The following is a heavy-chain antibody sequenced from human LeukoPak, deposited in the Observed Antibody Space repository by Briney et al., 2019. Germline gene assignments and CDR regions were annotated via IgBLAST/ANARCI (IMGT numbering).Heavy chain of an antibody. Sequence: KPSETLSLTCTVSGGSISSSSYYWGWIRQPPGKGLEWIGSIYYSGSTYYNPSLKSRVTISVDTSKNQFSLKLSSVTAADTAVYYCARHVVATFGFDPWGQGTLVIVSS. J-gene: IGHJ5*02. V-gene: IGHV4-39*01. CDR3: ARHVVATFGFDP. CDR2: IYYSGST. CDR1: GGSISSSSYY. D-gene: IGHD3-16*01.